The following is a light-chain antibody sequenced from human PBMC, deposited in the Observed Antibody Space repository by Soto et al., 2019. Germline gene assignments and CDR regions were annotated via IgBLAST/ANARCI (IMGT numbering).Light chain of an antibody. Sequence: ALTQPASVSASPGQSISLSCTGTSNDVGAFDYVSWYQQHPGKAPKLIIFEVFNRPSGVSTRFSGSKSGSTASLTISGLQAEDEADYFCSSYTTNNAHVFGGGTKVTVL. CDR3: SSYTTNNAHV. CDR2: EVF. V-gene: IGLV2-14*01. J-gene: IGLJ2*01. CDR1: SNDVGAFDY.